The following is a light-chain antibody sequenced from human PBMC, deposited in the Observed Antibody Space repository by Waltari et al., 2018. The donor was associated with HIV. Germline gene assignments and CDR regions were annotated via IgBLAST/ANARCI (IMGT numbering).Light chain of an antibody. CDR2: DVS. CDR1: HSAICAYNF. J-gene: IGLJ1*01. Sequence: QSALTQPASLSESPGQSITIPCTGTHSAICAYNFVSWYQQHPDKAPQLMIYDVSRRPSGISNRFSGSKSGNTASLTISRLQAEDEADYYCSSYTDANTLVFGTGTKVTVL. CDR3: SSYTDANTLV. V-gene: IGLV2-14*03.